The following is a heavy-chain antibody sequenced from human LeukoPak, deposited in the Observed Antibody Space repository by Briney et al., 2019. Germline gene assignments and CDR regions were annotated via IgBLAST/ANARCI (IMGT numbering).Heavy chain of an antibody. CDR3: ARAQEEGVHGDYDLIDY. CDR1: GFTFSSYA. Sequence: PGRSLRLSCAASGFTFSSYAMHWVRQAPGKGLEWVAVISYDGSNKYYADSVKGRFTISRDNSKNTLYLQMNSLRAEDTAVYYCARAQEEGVHGDYDLIDYWGQGTLVTVSS. D-gene: IGHD4-17*01. J-gene: IGHJ4*02. V-gene: IGHV3-30*04. CDR2: ISYDGSNK.